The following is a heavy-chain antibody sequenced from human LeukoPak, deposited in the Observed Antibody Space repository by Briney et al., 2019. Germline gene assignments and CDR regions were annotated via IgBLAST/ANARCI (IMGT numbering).Heavy chain of an antibody. D-gene: IGHD3-10*01. CDR3: ARDRALDYGSGSYYGNWFDP. V-gene: IGHV4-59*01. Sequence: SETPSLTCTVSGGSISSYYWSWIRQPPGKGLEWIGYIYYSGSTNYNPSLKSRVTISVDTSKNQFSLKLSSVTAADTAVYYCARDRALDYGSGSYYGNWFDPWGQGTLVTVSS. CDR2: IYYSGST. CDR1: GGSISSYY. J-gene: IGHJ5*02.